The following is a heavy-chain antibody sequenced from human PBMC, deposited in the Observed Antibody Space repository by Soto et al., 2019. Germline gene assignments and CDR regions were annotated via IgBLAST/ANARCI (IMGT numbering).Heavy chain of an antibody. D-gene: IGHD3-10*01. J-gene: IGHJ4*02. CDR3: TTGITMVRGVSSFDY. CDR2: IKSKTDGGTT. Sequence: GGSLILSCAASGFTFSNAWMSWVRQAPGKGLEWVGRIKSKTDGGTTDYAAPVKGRFTISRDDSKNTLYLQMNSLKTEDTAVYYCTTGITMVRGVSSFDYWGQGTLVTVSS. CDR1: GFTFSNAW. V-gene: IGHV3-15*01.